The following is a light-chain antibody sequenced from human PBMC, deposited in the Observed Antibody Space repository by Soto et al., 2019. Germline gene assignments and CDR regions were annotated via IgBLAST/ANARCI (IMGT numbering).Light chain of an antibody. J-gene: IGKJ1*01. Sequence: DIQMTQSPSSLSASVGDRVTITCRASQSISSYLNWYQQKPGKAPKLLIYAASSLQSGVPSRFSGIGSGTDFTLTISSLQPEDFATYYCQQSYRTQWTFGQGTKVEIK. CDR3: QQSYRTQWT. CDR1: QSISSY. V-gene: IGKV1-39*01. CDR2: AAS.